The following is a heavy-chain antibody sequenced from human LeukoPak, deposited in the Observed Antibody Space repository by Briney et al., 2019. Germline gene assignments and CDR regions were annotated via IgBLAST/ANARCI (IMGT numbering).Heavy chain of an antibody. J-gene: IGHJ4*02. V-gene: IGHV3-21*04. Sequence: GGSLRLSCAAPGFTFSSYSMNWVRQAPGKGLEWVSSISSSSSYIYYADSVKGRFTISRDNSKNTLYLQMNSLRAEDTAIYFCAKELRRSPTYYFDYWGQGTLVTVSS. D-gene: IGHD2-15*01. CDR3: AKELRRSPTYYFDY. CDR2: ISSSSSYI. CDR1: GFTFSSYS.